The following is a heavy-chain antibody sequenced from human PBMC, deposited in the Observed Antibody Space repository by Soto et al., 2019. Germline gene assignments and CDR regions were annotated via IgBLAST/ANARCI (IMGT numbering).Heavy chain of an antibody. D-gene: IGHD1-26*01. CDR2: IYYSGST. V-gene: IGHV4-31*03. CDR3: ARDRVGADNSDAFDI. J-gene: IGHJ3*02. Sequence: QVQLQESGPGLVKPSQTLSLTCTVSGGSISSGGYYWSWIRQHPGKGLEWIGYIYYSGSTYYNPSLKSRVTISVDTSKNQFSLKLSSVTAADTAVYYCARDRVGADNSDAFDIWGQGTMVTVSS. CDR1: GGSISSGGYY.